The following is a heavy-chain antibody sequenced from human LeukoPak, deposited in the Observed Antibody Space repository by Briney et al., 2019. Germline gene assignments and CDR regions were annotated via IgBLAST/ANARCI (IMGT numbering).Heavy chain of an antibody. Sequence: GGSLRLSCAASGFTFSDCWIHWVRQAPGKGLEWVSAISGSGGSTYYADSVKGRFTISRDNSKNTLYLQMNSLRAEDTAVYYCAKATRRATVTTFDYWGQGTLVTVSS. CDR1: GFTFSDCW. D-gene: IGHD4-17*01. CDR3: AKATRRATVTTFDY. CDR2: ISGSGGST. J-gene: IGHJ4*02. V-gene: IGHV3-23*01.